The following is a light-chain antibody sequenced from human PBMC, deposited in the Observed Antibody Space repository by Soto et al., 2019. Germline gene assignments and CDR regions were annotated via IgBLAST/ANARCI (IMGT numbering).Light chain of an antibody. CDR2: GAS. J-gene: IGKJ4*01. V-gene: IGKV3-20*01. CDR3: QQYGSPLT. Sequence: EIVLTQSPGTLSLSPGERATLSCRASQSVSSSSYLAWYQQTPGHAPRLLIYGASSRATGIPDRFSGSGSGTVFIITISRLEPEDFVVYYCQQYGSPLTFGGGTKVEIK. CDR1: QSVSSSSY.